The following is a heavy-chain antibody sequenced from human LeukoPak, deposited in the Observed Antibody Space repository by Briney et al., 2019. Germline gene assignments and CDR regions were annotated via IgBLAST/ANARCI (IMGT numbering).Heavy chain of an antibody. J-gene: IGHJ4*02. D-gene: IGHD6-13*01. CDR2: ISGRGGST. CDR3: AKVDGIAAVDY. Sequence: PGGSLRLSCAASGFTFRSYAMSWVGQAPGKGLEWVSAISGRGGSTYYADSVKGRFTVSRDNSKTTLYLQMNSLRAEDTAVYYCAKVDGIAAVDYWGQGTLVTVSS. V-gene: IGHV3-23*01. CDR1: GFTFRSYA.